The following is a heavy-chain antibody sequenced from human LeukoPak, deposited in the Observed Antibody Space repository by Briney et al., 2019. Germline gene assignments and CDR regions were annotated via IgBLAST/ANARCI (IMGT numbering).Heavy chain of an antibody. CDR1: GFTFSSYG. V-gene: IGHV3-21*01. D-gene: IGHD1-1*01. J-gene: IGHJ3*02. CDR2: ISSSSSYI. CDR3: ASGGSGTDAFDI. Sequence: GGSLRLSCADSGFTFSSYGMNWVRQAPGKGLEWVSSISSSSSYIYYADSVKGRFTISRDNAKNSLYLQMNSLRAEDTAVYYCASGGSGTDAFDIWGQGTMVTVSS.